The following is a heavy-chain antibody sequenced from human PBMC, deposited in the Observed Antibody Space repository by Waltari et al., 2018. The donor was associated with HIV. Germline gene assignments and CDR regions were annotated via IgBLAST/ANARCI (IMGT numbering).Heavy chain of an antibody. CDR3: TRELSTYGHEFDY. V-gene: IGHV3-74*01. CDR2: IDIDGTET. Sequence: DVRLEESGGNLVQPGGSLRLSCAASGFNFRSYWMHWIRHVPGKGVVWVSRIDIDGTETSCIDSVKGLFTISRDNTKNTVYLQMNGLRVDDTAIYYCTRELSTYGHEFDYWGQGTRVTIAS. J-gene: IGHJ4*02. CDR1: GFNFRSYW. D-gene: IGHD2-2*01.